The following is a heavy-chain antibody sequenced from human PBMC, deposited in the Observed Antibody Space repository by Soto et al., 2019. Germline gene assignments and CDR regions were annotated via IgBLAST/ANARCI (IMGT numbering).Heavy chain of an antibody. Sequence: QVQLVQSGAEVKNPGSSVRVSCKASGGTFSSYPINWVRQAPGQGLEWVGGIIPIFGTANYAQKFQGRGTITAHESTSTAYMELSSLRSEDTAMYYCARDSGGNYFAYWGQGTLVTVSS. V-gene: IGHV1-69*01. D-gene: IGHD2-15*01. CDR2: IIPIFGTA. CDR1: GGTFSSYP. J-gene: IGHJ4*02. CDR3: ARDSGGNYFAY.